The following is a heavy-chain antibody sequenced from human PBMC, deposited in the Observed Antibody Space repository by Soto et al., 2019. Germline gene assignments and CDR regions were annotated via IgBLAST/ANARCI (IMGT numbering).Heavy chain of an antibody. CDR3: ARGRAGTYYDFWSGRYYFDY. CDR1: GGSISSGDYY. V-gene: IGHV4-30-4*01. J-gene: IGHJ4*02. D-gene: IGHD3-3*01. Sequence: QVQLQESGPGLVKPSQTLSLTCTVSGGSISSGDYYWSWIRQPPGKGLEWIGYIYYSGSTYYNPSLKSRVTISVDTSKNQFSLKLSSVTAADTAVYYCARGRAGTYYDFWSGRYYFDYWGQGTLVTVSS. CDR2: IYYSGST.